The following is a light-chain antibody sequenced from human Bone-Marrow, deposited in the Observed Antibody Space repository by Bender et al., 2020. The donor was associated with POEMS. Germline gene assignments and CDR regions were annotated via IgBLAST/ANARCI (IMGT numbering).Light chain of an antibody. J-gene: IGLJ1*01. CDR1: ALANHY. CDR3: YSTDSSDKFV. Sequence: SDELTQPPSVSVSPGQTARITCSADALANHYAYWYQQKPGQAPLLVMCNDTERPSGIPERFSGSSSGTMATLTISGAQVEDEADYYCYSTDSSDKFVFGSGTKVTVL. V-gene: IGLV3-10*01. CDR2: NDT.